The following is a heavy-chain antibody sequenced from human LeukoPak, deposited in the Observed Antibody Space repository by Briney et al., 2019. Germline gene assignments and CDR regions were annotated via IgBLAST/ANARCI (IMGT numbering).Heavy chain of an antibody. CDR2: IIPIFGTA. V-gene: IGHV1-69*05. CDR1: GGTFSSYA. CDR3: ARAHGGYSGYSFDY. Sequence: SVKVSCKASGGTFSSYAISWVRQAPGQGLEWMGRIIPIFGTANYAQKFQGRVTITTDESTSTDYMELSSLRSEDTAVYYCARAHGGYSGYSFDYWGQGTLVTVSS. D-gene: IGHD5-12*01. J-gene: IGHJ4*02.